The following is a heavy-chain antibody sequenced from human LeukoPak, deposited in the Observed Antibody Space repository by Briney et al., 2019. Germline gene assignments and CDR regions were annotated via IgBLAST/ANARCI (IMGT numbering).Heavy chain of an antibody. CDR2: INHSGST. CDR1: GGSFSGYY. V-gene: IGHV4-34*01. J-gene: IGHJ4*02. Sequence: SETLSLTRAVYGGSFSGYYWSWIRQPPGKGLEWIGEINHSGSTNYNPSLKSRVTISVDTSKNQFSLKLSSVTAADTAVYYCARRRGGYGYSFDYWGQGTLVTVSS. D-gene: IGHD5-18*01. CDR3: ARRRGGYGYSFDY.